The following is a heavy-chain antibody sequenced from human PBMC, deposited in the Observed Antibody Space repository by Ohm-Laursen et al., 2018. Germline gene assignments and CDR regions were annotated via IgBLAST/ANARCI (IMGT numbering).Heavy chain of an antibody. V-gene: IGHV4-59*11. CDR2: VYYSGST. Sequence: GTLSLTCTVSGASINSHHWSFIRQPPGKGLEWIAFVYYSGSTYYNPSLKSRVSMSVDTSNNQFSLQLRYVTAADTAVYYCARQSGVAAVLGWGQGTLVTVSS. CDR3: ARQSGVAAVLG. D-gene: IGHD6-13*01. J-gene: IGHJ4*02. CDR1: GASINSHH.